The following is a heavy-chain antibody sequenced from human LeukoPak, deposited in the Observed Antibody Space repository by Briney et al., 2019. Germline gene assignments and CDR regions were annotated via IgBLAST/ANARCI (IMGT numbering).Heavy chain of an antibody. CDR2: IYHSGST. J-gene: IGHJ6*03. D-gene: IGHD2-15*01. CDR1: GYSISSGYY. V-gene: IGHV4-38-2*02. Sequence: PSETLSLTCTVSGYSISSGYYWGWIRQPPGKGLEWIGSIYHSGSTYYNPSLRSRVTISVDTSKNQFSLKLSSVTAADTAVYYCARVGYCSGGSCYWDPYYYYYMDVWGKGTTVTISS. CDR3: ARVGYCSGGSCYWDPYYYYYMDV.